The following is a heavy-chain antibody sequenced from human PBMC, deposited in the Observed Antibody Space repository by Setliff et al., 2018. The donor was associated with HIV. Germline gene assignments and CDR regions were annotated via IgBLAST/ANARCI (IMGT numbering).Heavy chain of an antibody. Sequence: PSETLSLTCTVSGGSISSYYWSWIRQPPGKGLEWIGYIYYSGSTNYNPSLKSRVTISIDTSTNQFSLKLSSVTAADTAVYFCARSRGGTTRGYMDVWGKGTTVTVSS. V-gene: IGHV4-59*08. D-gene: IGHD4-17*01. CDR2: IYYSGST. J-gene: IGHJ6*03. CDR3: ARSRGGTTRGYMDV. CDR1: GGSISSYY.